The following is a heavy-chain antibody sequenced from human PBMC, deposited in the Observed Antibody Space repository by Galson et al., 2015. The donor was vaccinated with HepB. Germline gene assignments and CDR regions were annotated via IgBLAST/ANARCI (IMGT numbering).Heavy chain of an antibody. Sequence: SLRLSCAASGFTFSNYGMHWVRQAQGKGLAWVAVIWHDENIKYYADSVKGRFTISRDNSKNTVYLQMNSLRAEDTAVYHCARVGGGRNGYNDGYFDYWGQGALVTVSS. CDR2: IWHDENIK. CDR1: GFTFSNYG. CDR3: ARVGGGRNGYNDGYFDY. J-gene: IGHJ4*02. V-gene: IGHV3-33*01. D-gene: IGHD5-24*01.